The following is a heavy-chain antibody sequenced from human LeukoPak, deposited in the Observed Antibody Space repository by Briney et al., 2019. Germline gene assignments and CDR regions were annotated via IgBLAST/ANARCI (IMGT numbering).Heavy chain of an antibody. CDR3: ARHFAYSSSSYFDY. Sequence: PSETLSLTCTVSGGSISTNSWSWIRQPPGKGLEWIGHIYNSGSANYNPSLKSRVTISVDTSKNQFSLRLSSVTAADTAVYYCARHFAYSSSSYFDYWGQGSLVTVSS. CDR1: GGSISTNS. CDR2: IYNSGSA. V-gene: IGHV4-59*01. J-gene: IGHJ4*02. D-gene: IGHD6-6*01.